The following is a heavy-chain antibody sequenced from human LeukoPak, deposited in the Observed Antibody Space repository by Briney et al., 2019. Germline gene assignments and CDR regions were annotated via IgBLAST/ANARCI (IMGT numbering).Heavy chain of an antibody. Sequence: SETLSLTCTVPGGSISSSSYYWGWIRQPPGKGLEWIGSIYYSGSTNYNPSLKSRVTMSVDTSKNQFSLKVSSVTAADTAVYYCARVFDSGSQAYFYYMDVWGKGTTVTISS. CDR1: GGSISSSSYY. V-gene: IGHV4-39*07. J-gene: IGHJ6*03. CDR2: IYYSGST. D-gene: IGHD3-10*01. CDR3: ARVFDSGSQAYFYYMDV.